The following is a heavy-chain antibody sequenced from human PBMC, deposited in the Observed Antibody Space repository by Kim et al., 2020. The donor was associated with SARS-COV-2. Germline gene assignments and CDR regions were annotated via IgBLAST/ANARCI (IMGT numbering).Heavy chain of an antibody. CDR3: AREGPYYDILTGYYYYGMDV. CDR2: IYYSGST. Sequence: SETLSLTCTVSGGSISSGGYYWSWIRQHPGKGLEWIGYIYYSGSTYYNPSLKSRVTISVDTSKNQFSLKLSSVTAADTAVYYCAREGPYYDILTGYYYYGMDVWGQGTTVTVSS. V-gene: IGHV4-31*03. J-gene: IGHJ6*02. D-gene: IGHD3-9*01. CDR1: GGSISSGGYY.